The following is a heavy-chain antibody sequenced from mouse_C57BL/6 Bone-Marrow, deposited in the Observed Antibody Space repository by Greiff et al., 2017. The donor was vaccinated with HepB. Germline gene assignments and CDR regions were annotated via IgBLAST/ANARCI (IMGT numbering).Heavy chain of an antibody. CDR2: IRLKSDNYAT. CDR1: GFTFSNYW. Sequence: EVKLQESGGGLVQPGGSMKLSCVASGFTFSNYWMNWVRQSPEKGLEWVAQIRLKSDNYATHYAVSVKGRFTISRDDSKSSVYLQMNNSRAEDTGIYYCADNWDYAMDYWGQGTSVTVSS. CDR3: ADNWDYAMDY. V-gene: IGHV6-3*01. D-gene: IGHD4-1*01. J-gene: IGHJ4*01.